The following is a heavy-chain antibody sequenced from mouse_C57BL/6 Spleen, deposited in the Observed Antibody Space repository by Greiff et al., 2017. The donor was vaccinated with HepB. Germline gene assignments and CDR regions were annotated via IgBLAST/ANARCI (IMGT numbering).Heavy chain of an antibody. V-gene: IGHV1-82*01. CDR2: IYPGDGDT. D-gene: IGHD2-12*01. CDR1: GYAFSSSW. CDR3: ARSSYSSWAY. Sequence: QVHVKQSGPELVKPGASVKISCKASGYAFSSSWMNWVKQRPGKGLEWIGRIYPGDGDTNYNGKFKGKATLTADKSSSTAYMQLSSLTSEDSAVYFCARSSYSSWAYWGQGTLVTVSA. J-gene: IGHJ3*01.